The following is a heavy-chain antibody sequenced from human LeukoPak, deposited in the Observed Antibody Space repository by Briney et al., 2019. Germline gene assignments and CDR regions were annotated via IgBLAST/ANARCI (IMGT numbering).Heavy chain of an antibody. D-gene: IGHD2-15*01. V-gene: IGHV4-59*08. CDR1: GDSISHSY. CDR3: ARLTYSYFDY. Sequence: SETLSLTCTVSGDSISHSYWNWMRQPPGKGLEWIGYIYYSGTTSYNPSLKSRVTISVDTSRTQFSLELSSVTASDTAVYYCARLTYSYFDYWGQGTLVTVSS. J-gene: IGHJ4*02. CDR2: IYYSGTT.